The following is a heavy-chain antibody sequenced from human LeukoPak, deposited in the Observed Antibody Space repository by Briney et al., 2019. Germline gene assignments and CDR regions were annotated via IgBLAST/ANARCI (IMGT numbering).Heavy chain of an antibody. CDR2: IYYSGST. CDR3: ARRFFSGYPDY. D-gene: IGHD3-22*01. V-gene: IGHV4-39*01. Sequence: SETLSLTCTVSGGSISSSSYYWGWIRRPPGKGLEWIGSIYYSGSTYYNPSLKSRVTISVDTSKNQFSLKLSSVTAADTAVYYCARRFFSGYPDYWGQGTLVTVSS. J-gene: IGHJ4*02. CDR1: GGSISSSSYY.